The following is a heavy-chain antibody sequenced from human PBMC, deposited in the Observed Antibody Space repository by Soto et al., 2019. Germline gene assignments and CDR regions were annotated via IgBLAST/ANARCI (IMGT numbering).Heavy chain of an antibody. D-gene: IGHD6-6*01. Sequence: KPSETLSLTCTVSGGSISSGGYYWSWIRQHPGKGLEWIGYIYYSGSTYYNTSLKSRVTISADTSKNQFSLKLSSVTAADTAVYYCARAYGSSPWFDPWGQGTLVTVSS. CDR1: GGSISSGGYY. V-gene: IGHV4-31*03. CDR2: IYYSGST. J-gene: IGHJ5*02. CDR3: ARAYGSSPWFDP.